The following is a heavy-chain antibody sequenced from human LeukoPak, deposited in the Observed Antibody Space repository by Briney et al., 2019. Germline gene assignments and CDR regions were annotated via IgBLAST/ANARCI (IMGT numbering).Heavy chain of an antibody. Sequence: GGSLRLSCAASGFIFSNYGMNWVRQAPGKGLEWVANIKQDGSEKYYVESVKGRFTISRDNAKNSLYLQMNSLRAEDTAVYYRARRYFDYWGQGTLVTVSS. J-gene: IGHJ4*02. CDR2: IKQDGSEK. CDR1: GFIFSNYG. CDR3: ARRYFDY. V-gene: IGHV3-7*01.